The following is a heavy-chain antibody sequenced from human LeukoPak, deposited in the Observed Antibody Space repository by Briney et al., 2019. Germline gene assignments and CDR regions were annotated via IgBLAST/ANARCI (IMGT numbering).Heavy chain of an antibody. D-gene: IGHD2-2*01. J-gene: IGHJ5*02. CDR2: INHSGST. CDR1: GGSFSGYY. V-gene: IGHV4-34*01. CDR3: ARKGYCSSTSCLDP. Sequence: SETLSLTCAVYGGSFSGYYWSWIRQPPRKGLEWIGEINHSGSTNYNPSLKSRVTISVDTSKNQFSLKLSSVTAADTAVYYCARKGYCSSTSCLDPWGQGTLVTVSS.